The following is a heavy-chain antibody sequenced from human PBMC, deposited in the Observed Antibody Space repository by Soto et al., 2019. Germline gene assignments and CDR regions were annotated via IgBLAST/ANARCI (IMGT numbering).Heavy chain of an antibody. Sequence: PGGSLRLSCAASGFTFSSYAMRWVRQAPGKGLECVSGISGSGGSTYYADSVKGRLTISRDNSKNTLYLQMNSLRVEDTAVYYCVQDILGGSYAYWGQGTLVTVSS. D-gene: IGHD1-26*01. J-gene: IGHJ4*02. CDR2: ISGSGGST. V-gene: IGHV3-23*01. CDR1: GFTFSSYA. CDR3: VQDILGGSYAY.